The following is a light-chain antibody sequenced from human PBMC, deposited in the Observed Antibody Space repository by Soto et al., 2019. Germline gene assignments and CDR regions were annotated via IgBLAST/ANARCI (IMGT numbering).Light chain of an antibody. V-gene: IGKV3-11*01. J-gene: IGKJ2*01. CDR1: QSVSSY. CDR3: QQRSNWPPYT. Sequence: EIVLTQSPATLSLSPGEIATLSCRASQSVSSYLAWYQQKPGQAPRLLIYDASNRATGIPARFSGSGSGTDFTLTISSLEPEDFADYYGQQRSNWPPYTFGQGIKLEIK. CDR2: DAS.